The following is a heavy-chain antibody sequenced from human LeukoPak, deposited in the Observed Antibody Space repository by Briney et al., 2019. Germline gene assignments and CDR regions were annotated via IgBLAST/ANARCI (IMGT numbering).Heavy chain of an antibody. Sequence: PGGSLRLSCAASGFTFSRFWMSWVRQAPGKGLEWVANIKHDGTEKYYVDSVKGRFTISRDNAKNSLYLQMNSLRAEDTAVYYCAREFYDILTGYSYDAFDIWGQGTMVTVSS. D-gene: IGHD3-9*01. CDR1: GFTFSRFW. J-gene: IGHJ3*02. CDR2: IKHDGTEK. CDR3: AREFYDILTGYSYDAFDI. V-gene: IGHV3-7*01.